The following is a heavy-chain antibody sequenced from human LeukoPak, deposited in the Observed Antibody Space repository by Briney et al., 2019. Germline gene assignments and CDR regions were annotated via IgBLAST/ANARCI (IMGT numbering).Heavy chain of an antibody. CDR2: ISSDGSIK. Sequence: GSLRLSCAASEFTVSNSYMTWVRQAPGKGLEWVTIISSDGSIKYADSVKGRFTVSRDSSKNTVYLQMNSLRAEDTAVYYCARDILPSGSRAFDIWGQGTIVTVSS. D-gene: IGHD3-10*01. CDR3: ARDILPSGSRAFDI. V-gene: IGHV3-33*08. J-gene: IGHJ3*02. CDR1: EFTVSNSY.